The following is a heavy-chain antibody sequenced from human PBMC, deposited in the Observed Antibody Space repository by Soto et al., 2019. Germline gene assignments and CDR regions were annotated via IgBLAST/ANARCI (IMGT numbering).Heavy chain of an antibody. CDR1: GGSISSSNW. CDR2: IYHSGST. CDR3: ARNYGSGTWFDP. Sequence: SETLSLTCAVSGGSISSSNWWSGVRQPPGKGLEWIGEIYHSGSTNYNPSLKSRVTISVDKSKNQFSLKLSSVTAADTAVYYCARNYGSGTWFDPWGQGXLVTVYS. V-gene: IGHV4-4*02. J-gene: IGHJ5*02. D-gene: IGHD3-10*01.